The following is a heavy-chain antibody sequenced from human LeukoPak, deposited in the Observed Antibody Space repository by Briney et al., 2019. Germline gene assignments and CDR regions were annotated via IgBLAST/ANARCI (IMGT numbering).Heavy chain of an antibody. CDR2: TYYRSKWYN. CDR3: ARETDQRGSYWAYFDS. J-gene: IGHJ4*02. V-gene: IGHV6-1*01. CDR1: GDSVSSNSAA. D-gene: IGHD1-26*01. Sequence: SQTLSLTCAISGDSVSSNSAAWNWIRQSPSRGLEWLGRTYYRSKWYNDYAVSVKSRISINPDTSKNQFSLQLNSVTPEDTAVYYCARETDQRGSYWAYFDSWGQGTLVTVSS.